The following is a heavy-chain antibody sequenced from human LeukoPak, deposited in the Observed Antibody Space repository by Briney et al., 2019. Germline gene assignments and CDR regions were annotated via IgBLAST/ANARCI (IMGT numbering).Heavy chain of an antibody. J-gene: IGHJ4*02. CDR2: ISYDGSNK. V-gene: IGHV3-30*01. Sequence: GGSLRLSCAASGFTFSSYAMHWVRQAPGKGLEWVAVISYDGSNKYYADSVKGRFTISIDNSKNTLYLQMNSLRAEDTAVYYCARVTEGATWGQGTLVTVSS. CDR3: ARVTEGAT. CDR1: GFTFSSYA. D-gene: IGHD1-26*01.